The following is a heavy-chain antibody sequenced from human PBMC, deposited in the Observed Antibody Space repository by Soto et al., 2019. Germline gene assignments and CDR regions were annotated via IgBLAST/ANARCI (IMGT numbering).Heavy chain of an antibody. CDR1: GFTFSSYA. J-gene: IGHJ6*02. CDR3: ARGIAATLYGMDV. V-gene: IGHV3-30-3*01. CDR2: ISYDGSNK. Sequence: QVQLVESGGGVVQPGRSLRLSCAASGFTFSSYAMHWVRQAPGKGLEWVAVISYDGSNKYYADSVKGRFTISRDNSKHTLYLQMNSLRAEDTAVYYCARGIAATLYGMDVWGQGTTVTVSS. D-gene: IGHD2-15*01.